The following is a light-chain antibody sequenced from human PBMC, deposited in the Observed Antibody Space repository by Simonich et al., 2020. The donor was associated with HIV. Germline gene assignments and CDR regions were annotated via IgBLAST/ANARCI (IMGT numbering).Light chain of an antibody. Sequence: SSNLGAGYDVHWYQQLPGTAPKLLLYGNSNRPSGVPDRFSGSKSGTSASLAITGLQAEDEADYYCCSYASSTTCHVVFGGGTQLTVL. V-gene: IGLV1-40*01. J-gene: IGLJ2*01. CDR3: CSYASSTTCHVV. CDR2: GNS. CDR1: SSNLGAGYD.